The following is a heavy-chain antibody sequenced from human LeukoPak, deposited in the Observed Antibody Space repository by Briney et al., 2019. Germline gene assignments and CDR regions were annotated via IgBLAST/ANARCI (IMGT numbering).Heavy chain of an antibody. Sequence: EASVKVSCKASGYTFTGYYMHWVRQAPGQGLEWMGWINPNSGGTNYAQKFQGRVTITADESTSTAYMELSSLRSEDTAVYYCASHFVGGTTVQNWFDPWGQGTLVTVSS. CDR2: INPNSGGT. D-gene: IGHD4-17*01. V-gene: IGHV1-2*02. CDR1: GYTFTGYY. J-gene: IGHJ5*02. CDR3: ASHFVGGTTVQNWFDP.